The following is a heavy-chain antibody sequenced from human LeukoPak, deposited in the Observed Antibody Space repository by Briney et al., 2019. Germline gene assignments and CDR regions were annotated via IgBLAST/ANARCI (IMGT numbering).Heavy chain of an antibody. V-gene: IGHV3-7*02. D-gene: IGHD5-24*01. CDR2: ISPDGSVK. Sequence: GGSLRLSCAASGFPISNYWMSWVRQAPGKGLEWVASISPDGSVKHYVDSVKGRFTISRDNAKNSLPLQMNSPRAEDTAVYFCARLLGMVTTFDIWGQGTVVTVSS. J-gene: IGHJ3*02. CDR1: GFPISNYW. CDR3: ARLLGMVTTFDI.